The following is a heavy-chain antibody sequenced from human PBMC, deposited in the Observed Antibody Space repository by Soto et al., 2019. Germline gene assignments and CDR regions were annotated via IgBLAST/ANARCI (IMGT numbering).Heavy chain of an antibody. CDR3: ARDPLVLRYFDWSQGGNWFDP. D-gene: IGHD3-9*01. Sequence: ASVKVSCKASGYTFTSYGISWVRQAPGQGLEWMGWISAYNGNTNYAQKLQGGVTMTTDTSTSTAYMELRSLRSDDTAVYYCARDPLVLRYFDWSQGGNWFDPWGQGTLVTVSS. CDR1: GYTFTSYG. V-gene: IGHV1-18*04. J-gene: IGHJ5*02. CDR2: ISAYNGNT.